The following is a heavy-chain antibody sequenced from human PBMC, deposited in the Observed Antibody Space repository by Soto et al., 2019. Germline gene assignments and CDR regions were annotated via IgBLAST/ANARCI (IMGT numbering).Heavy chain of an antibody. CDR2: IIPIFGTA. D-gene: IGHD3-10*01. J-gene: IGHJ6*02. Sequence: GASVKVSCKASGGTFSSYAISWVRQAPGQGLEWMGGIIPIFGTANYAQKFQGRVTITADESTSTAYMELSSLRSEDTAVYYCARAGTGDGYYYYGMDVWGQGTTVTVSS. V-gene: IGHV1-69*13. CDR3: ARAGTGDGYYYYGMDV. CDR1: GGTFSSYA.